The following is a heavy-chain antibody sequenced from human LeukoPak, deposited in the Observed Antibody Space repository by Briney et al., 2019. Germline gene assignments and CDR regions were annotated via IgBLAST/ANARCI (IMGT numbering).Heavy chain of an antibody. CDR1: GGSFSGYY. D-gene: IGHD2-2*01. J-gene: IGHJ4*02. V-gene: IGHV4-34*01. CDR3: ARACSYRWGSTSCWHY. Sequence: SETLSLTCAVYGGSFSGYYWSWIRQPPGKGLEWIGEINHSGSTNYNPPLKSRVTISVDTSKNQFSLKLSSVTAADTAVYYCARACSYRWGSTSCWHYWGQGTLVTVSS. CDR2: INHSGST.